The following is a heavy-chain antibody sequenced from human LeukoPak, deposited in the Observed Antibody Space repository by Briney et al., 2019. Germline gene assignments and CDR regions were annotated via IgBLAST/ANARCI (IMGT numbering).Heavy chain of an antibody. D-gene: IGHD5-12*01. V-gene: IGHV1-69*13. Sequence: SVKVSCKASGGTFSSYAISWVRQAPGQGLEWMGGIIPIFGTANYAQKFQGRVTITAVESTSTAYMELSSLRSEDTAVYYCARVGDSGYDVDYFDYWGQGTLVTVSS. J-gene: IGHJ4*02. CDR1: GGTFSSYA. CDR3: ARVGDSGYDVDYFDY. CDR2: IIPIFGTA.